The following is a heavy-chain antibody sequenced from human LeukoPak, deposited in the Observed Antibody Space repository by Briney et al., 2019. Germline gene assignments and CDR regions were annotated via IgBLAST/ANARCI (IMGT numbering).Heavy chain of an antibody. J-gene: IGHJ3*02. Sequence: GGSLRLSCAASGFTVSSNYMSWVRQAPGKGLEWVSAIYSGGSTYYADSVKGRLTISRDNSKNTLYLQMNSLRAEDTAVYYCARDLGPPDDAFDIWGQGTMVTVSS. CDR2: IYSGGST. V-gene: IGHV3-66*02. D-gene: IGHD3-16*01. CDR1: GFTVSSNY. CDR3: ARDLGPPDDAFDI.